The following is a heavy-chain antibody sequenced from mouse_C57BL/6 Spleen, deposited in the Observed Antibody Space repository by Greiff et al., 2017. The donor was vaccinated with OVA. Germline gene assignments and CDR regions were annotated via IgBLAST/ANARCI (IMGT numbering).Heavy chain of an antibody. CDR2: IWSGGST. V-gene: IGHV2-2*01. CDR3: ASPTGGVD. D-gene: IGHD4-1*02. J-gene: IGHJ3*01. CDR1: GFSFTSYG. Sequence: VLLVESGPGLVQPSPCLSITCTVSGFSFTSYGVHWVRQSPGKGLEWLGVIWSGGSTDYNAAFISSLAISKDNSKCQVFFKMNSLQAEDTAIYYCASPTGGVDWGQGTLVTVSA.